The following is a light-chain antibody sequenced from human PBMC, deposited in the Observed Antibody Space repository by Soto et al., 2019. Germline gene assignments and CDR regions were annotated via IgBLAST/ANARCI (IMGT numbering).Light chain of an antibody. Sequence: DIQLTQSPSFLSASVGDRVTITCRASQDVSRYLAWYQQKPGKAPNLLIYAASTLRSGVPSRFSGSGSETEFTLTFSSLQHEDFATYYCQQLNSYVFAFGPGTKVDIK. CDR1: QDVSRY. V-gene: IGKV1-9*01. CDR2: AAS. CDR3: QQLNSYVFA. J-gene: IGKJ3*01.